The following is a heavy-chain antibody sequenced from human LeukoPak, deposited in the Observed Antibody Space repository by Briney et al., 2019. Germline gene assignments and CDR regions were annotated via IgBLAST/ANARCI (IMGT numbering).Heavy chain of an antibody. CDR3: AKVSAWELLWGYFDY. J-gene: IGHJ4*02. V-gene: IGHV1-8*01. CDR2: MNPNTGNT. D-gene: IGHD1-26*01. Sequence: GASVKVSCKASGFTFTSYDINWVRQASGQGFEWMGWMNPNTGNTGYAQKFQGRVTMTRDTSTSTAYMELRGLRSEDTAVYYCAKVSAWELLWGYFDYWGQGTLVTVSS. CDR1: GFTFTSYD.